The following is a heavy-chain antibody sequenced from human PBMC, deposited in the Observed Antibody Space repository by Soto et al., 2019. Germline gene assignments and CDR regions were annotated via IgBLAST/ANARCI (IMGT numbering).Heavy chain of an antibody. CDR3: ARAHNWNDAWYGY. CDR2: IYAGGST. CDR1: GFPVSSNY. V-gene: IGHV3-66*01. D-gene: IGHD1-20*01. Sequence: GGSLRLSCAASGFPVSSNYMSWVRQAPGKGLEWVSVIYAGGSTYYAVSVKGRFTISRDDSKNTVYLQMNRLRAEDTAVYYCARAHNWNDAWYGYWGQGTLVTVSS. J-gene: IGHJ4*02.